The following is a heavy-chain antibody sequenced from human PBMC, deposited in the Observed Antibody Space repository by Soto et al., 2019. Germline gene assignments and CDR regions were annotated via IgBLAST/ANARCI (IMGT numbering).Heavy chain of an antibody. CDR3: ARHEAVSFNWFDP. CDR2: IYHSGST. V-gene: IGHV4-4*02. J-gene: IGHJ5*02. CDR1: GGSISSSNW. D-gene: IGHD2-15*01. Sequence: PSETLSLTCAVSGGSISSSNWWSWVRQPPGKGLEWIGEIYHSGSTNYNPSLKSRVTISVDKSKNQSSLKLRSVTAADTAVYYWARHEAVSFNWFDPWGQGTRVTVSS.